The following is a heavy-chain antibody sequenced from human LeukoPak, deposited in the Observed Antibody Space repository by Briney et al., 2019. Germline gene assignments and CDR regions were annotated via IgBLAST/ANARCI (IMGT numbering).Heavy chain of an antibody. CDR2: IRCDGTNQ. CDR1: GFTFNNYG. CDR3: VKDVTNQFDP. D-gene: IGHD1-14*01. Sequence: GGSLRLSCAASGFTFNNYGMDWVRQAPGKGLEWVTYIRCDGTNQQYVDSVKGRFTISRDNSKNTLYLQMNSLRGEYRAVYYCVKDVTNQFDPWGQGTMVTDSS. J-gene: IGHJ5*02. V-gene: IGHV3-30*02.